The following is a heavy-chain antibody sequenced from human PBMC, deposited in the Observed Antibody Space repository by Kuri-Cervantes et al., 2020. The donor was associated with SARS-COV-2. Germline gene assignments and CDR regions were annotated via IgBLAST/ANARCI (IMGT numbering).Heavy chain of an antibody. Sequence: GGSLRLSCAASGFTFSSYWMSWVRQAQGKGLEWVSSISSSSSYIYYADSVQGRFTISRHISKNTLYLQMNSLRVDDTAIYYCARVGGYCSSASCYDYWGQGTLVTVSS. CDR1: GFTFSSYW. CDR2: ISSSSSYI. J-gene: IGHJ4*02. CDR3: ARVGGYCSSASCYDY. D-gene: IGHD2-2*01. V-gene: IGHV3-21*04.